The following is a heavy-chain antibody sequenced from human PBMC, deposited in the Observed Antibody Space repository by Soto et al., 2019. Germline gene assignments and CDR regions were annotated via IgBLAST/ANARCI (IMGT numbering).Heavy chain of an antibody. CDR2: IKSKTDGGAR. D-gene: IGHD1-1*01. J-gene: IGHJ4*02. V-gene: IGHV3-15*01. CDR1: GFMFSSAW. Sequence: EVQLVESGGDLVKPGGSLRLSCVTSGFMFSSAWMSWVRQAPVKGLEWVGRIKSKTDGGARDYAAPVKGRFSISRDDSKNTLYLQMNSLRAEDTAVYYCVEGWNDFWGQGTLVTVSS. CDR3: VEGWNDF.